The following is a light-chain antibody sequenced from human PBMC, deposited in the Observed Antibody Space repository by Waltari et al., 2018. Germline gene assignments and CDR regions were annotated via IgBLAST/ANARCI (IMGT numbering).Light chain of an antibody. CDR2: QDS. J-gene: IGLJ1*01. V-gene: IGLV3-1*01. CDR3: QAWDDSPYYV. Sequence: SYDLTQPPSVSVSPGQTASITCSGHKLGDKYTSWYQQRPGQSPVLVIYQDSKRPSGSPDRFSGSNSGNTATLTISGTQAVDEADYYCQAWDDSPYYVFGSGTKLTVL. CDR1: KLGDKY.